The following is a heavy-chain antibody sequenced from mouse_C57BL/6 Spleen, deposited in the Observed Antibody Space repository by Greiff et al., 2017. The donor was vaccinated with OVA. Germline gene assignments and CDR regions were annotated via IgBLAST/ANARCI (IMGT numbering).Heavy chain of an antibody. Sequence: EVQLVESGGGLVKPGGSLKLSCAASGFTFSSYAMSWVRQTPEKRLEWVATISDGGSYTYYPDNVKGRFTISRDNAKNNLYLQMSHLKSEDTAMYYCARDQYSNYYFDYWGQGTTLTVSS. J-gene: IGHJ2*01. CDR3: ARDQYSNYYFDY. CDR2: ISDGGSYT. V-gene: IGHV5-4*01. D-gene: IGHD2-5*01. CDR1: GFTFSSYA.